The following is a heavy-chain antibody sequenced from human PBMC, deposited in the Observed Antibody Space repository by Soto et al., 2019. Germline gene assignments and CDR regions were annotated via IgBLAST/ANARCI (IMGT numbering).Heavy chain of an antibody. CDR2: TRNKANSYTT. CDR3: ARGGRELYYYYGMDV. V-gene: IGHV3-72*01. CDR1: GFTFSDHY. Sequence: EVQLVESGGGLVQPGGSLRLSCAASGFTFSDHYMDWVRQAPGKGLEWVGRTRNKANSYTTEYAASVKGRFTISRDDSKHSLYLQMNSLKTEDTAVYYCARGGRELYYYYGMDVWGQGTTVTVSS. J-gene: IGHJ6*02. D-gene: IGHD1-26*01.